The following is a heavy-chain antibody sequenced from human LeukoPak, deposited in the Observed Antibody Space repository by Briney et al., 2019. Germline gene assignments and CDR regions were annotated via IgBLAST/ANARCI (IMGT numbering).Heavy chain of an antibody. V-gene: IGHV3-48*03. CDR1: GFTFSSYE. CDR3: ARDSKRGRLWGTSFDY. CDR2: ISSSGSTI. J-gene: IGHJ4*02. Sequence: PGGSLRLSCAASGFTFSSYEMNWVRQAPGKGLEWVSYISSSGSTIYYADSVKGRFTISRDNSKNTLYLQMNSLRAEDTAVYYCARDSKRGRLWGTSFDYWGQGTLVTVSS. D-gene: IGHD7-27*01.